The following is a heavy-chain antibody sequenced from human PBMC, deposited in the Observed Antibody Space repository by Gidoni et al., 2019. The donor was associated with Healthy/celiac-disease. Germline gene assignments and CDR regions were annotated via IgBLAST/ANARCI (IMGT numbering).Heavy chain of an antibody. Sequence: QLQPQESGPGLVKPSETLSLTCPVSGGSTSRSSYYWGWIRPPPWKGLEWIGRSYYSGSTYYNPSLKSRVTISVDTSKNQFSLKLSSVTAADTAVYYCARDAPPLLWFGELWGYFDYWGQGTLVTVSS. J-gene: IGHJ4*02. CDR2: SYYSGST. CDR1: GGSTSRSSYY. D-gene: IGHD3-10*01. CDR3: ARDAPPLLWFGELWGYFDY. V-gene: IGHV4-39*07.